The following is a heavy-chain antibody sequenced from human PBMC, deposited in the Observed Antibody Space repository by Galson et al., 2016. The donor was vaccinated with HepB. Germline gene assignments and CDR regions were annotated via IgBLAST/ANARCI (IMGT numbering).Heavy chain of an antibody. Sequence: QSGAEVKKPGESLKISCKASGYIFTSYWIGWVRQMPRKGLEWMTIINPGDSDTRYSPSFQGQVTISADKSITTAYLQWSSLKASDTAMYYCARQVVPGLFDQWGQGTLVTVSS. J-gene: IGHJ4*02. CDR1: GYIFTSYW. V-gene: IGHV5-51*01. D-gene: IGHD2-21*02. CDR2: INPGDSDT. CDR3: ARQVVPGLFDQ.